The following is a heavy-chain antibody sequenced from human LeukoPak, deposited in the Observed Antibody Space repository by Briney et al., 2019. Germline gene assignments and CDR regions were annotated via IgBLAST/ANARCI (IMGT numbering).Heavy chain of an antibody. V-gene: IGHV3-21*01. CDR3: ARSDYYDFWSGPSSYYYYGMDV. D-gene: IGHD3-3*01. Sequence: GGSLRLSCAASGFTFSSYSMNWVRQAPGKGLEWVSSISSSSSYIYYADSVKGRFTISRDNAKNSLYLQMNSLRAEDTAVYYCARSDYYDFWSGPSSYYYYGMDVWGQGTTVTVSS. J-gene: IGHJ6*02. CDR1: GFTFSSYS. CDR2: ISSSSSYI.